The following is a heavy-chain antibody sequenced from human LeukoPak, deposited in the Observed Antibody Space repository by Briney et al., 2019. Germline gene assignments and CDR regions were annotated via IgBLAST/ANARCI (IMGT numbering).Heavy chain of an antibody. D-gene: IGHD3-22*01. CDR3: AKSTYYYDTFVNAFDI. J-gene: IGHJ3*02. V-gene: IGHV4-39*07. CDR1: GGSISSSTYY. Sequence: SSETLSLTCTVSGGSISSSTYYWGWIRQPPGKGLEWIGSIYYIGSTYYNASLKSRVTISVDTSKNQFSLKLSSVTTADTAVYYCAKSTYYYDTFVNAFDIWGQGTMVTVSS. CDR2: IYYIGST.